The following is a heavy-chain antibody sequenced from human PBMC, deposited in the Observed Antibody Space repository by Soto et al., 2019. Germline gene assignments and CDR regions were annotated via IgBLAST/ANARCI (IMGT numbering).Heavy chain of an antibody. D-gene: IGHD1-1*01. V-gene: IGHV3-15*01. J-gene: IGHJ4*02. CDR2: IKSKTDGETT. CDR1: GFTFSKAW. CDR3: ITETTGD. Sequence: EVQLVESGGGLIKPGGSLRLSCAASGFTFSKAWMSWVRQAPGKGLEWVGRIKSKTDGETTDYAAPVTGRFIISREDSYTTLYLQMNSLKTEDTAVYYCITETTGDWGQGTLVTVSS.